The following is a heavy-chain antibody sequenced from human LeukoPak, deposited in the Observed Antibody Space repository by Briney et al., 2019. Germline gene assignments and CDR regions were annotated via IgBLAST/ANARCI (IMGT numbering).Heavy chain of an antibody. D-gene: IGHD6-13*01. CDR3: ARDHGDIAAAGDAFDI. Sequence: PSQTLSLTCTVSGGSISSGGYYWTWIRQHPGKGLQWIGYIYYSGSTYYNPSLKSRVTISVDTSKNQFSLKLSSMTAADTAVYYCARDHGDIAAAGDAFDIWGQGTMVTVSS. CDR2: IYYSGST. J-gene: IGHJ3*02. V-gene: IGHV4-31*03. CDR1: GGSISSGGYY.